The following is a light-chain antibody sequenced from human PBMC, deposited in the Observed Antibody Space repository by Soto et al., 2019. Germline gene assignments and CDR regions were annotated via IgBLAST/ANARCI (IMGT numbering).Light chain of an antibody. J-gene: IGKJ5*01. Sequence: ESVFTQSPVTLSLSPGERATLSCRASQSVSSYLAWYQQKPGQAPRLLIYDASNRATGIPARFSGSGSGTDFTLTISSLEPEDFAVYYCQQRSNWPPTFGQGTRLEIK. V-gene: IGKV3-11*01. CDR2: DAS. CDR3: QQRSNWPPT. CDR1: QSVSSY.